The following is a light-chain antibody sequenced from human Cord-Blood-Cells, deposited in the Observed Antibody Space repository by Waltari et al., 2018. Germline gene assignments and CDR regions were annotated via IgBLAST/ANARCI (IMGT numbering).Light chain of an antibody. CDR3: QQYYSTPPWT. V-gene: IGKV4-1*01. J-gene: IGKJ1*01. CDR2: WAS. CDR1: QSVLYSSNNKNY. Sequence: DIVMTQSPDSLAVSLGERATINCKSSQSVLYSSNNKNYLAWYQQKPGQPPKLLIYWASTRESGVPDLCSGRGCGTDFTLTISSLQAEDVAVYYCQQYYSTPPWTFGQGTKVEIK.